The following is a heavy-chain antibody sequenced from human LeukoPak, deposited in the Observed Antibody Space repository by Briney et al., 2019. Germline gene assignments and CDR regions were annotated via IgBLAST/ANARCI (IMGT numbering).Heavy chain of an antibody. J-gene: IGHJ4*02. D-gene: IGHD3-22*01. CDR2: IKQDGSEK. CDR1: GFTFSSYW. V-gene: IGHV3-7*01. Sequence: GGSLRLSCAASGFTFSSYWMSWVRQAPGKGLEWVANIKQDGSEKYYVDSVKGRFTISRDNAKNSLYLQMNSLRAEDTAVYYCARDYRYYYDSSGYYPDYWGQGTLVTVSS. CDR3: ARDYRYYYDSSGYYPDY.